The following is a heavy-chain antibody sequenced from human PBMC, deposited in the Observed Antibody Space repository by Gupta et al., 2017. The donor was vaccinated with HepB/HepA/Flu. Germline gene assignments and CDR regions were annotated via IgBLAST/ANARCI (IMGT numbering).Heavy chain of an antibody. Sequence: QLPLQESGPGLVKPSETLSLTCTVSGGSIRHSNYYWGWIRQPPGKGREWIGTIYYRGVTDDGPARKSRVSLSVDTSTNQFSLKLRQGETKDTAIEYWARLRGALKGYGPTGGCDPWVQGTL. CDR3: ARLRGALKGYGPTGGCDP. CDR1: GGSIRHSNYY. D-gene: IGHD5-18*01. V-gene: IGHV4-39*01. J-gene: IGHJ5*02. CDR2: IYYRGVT.